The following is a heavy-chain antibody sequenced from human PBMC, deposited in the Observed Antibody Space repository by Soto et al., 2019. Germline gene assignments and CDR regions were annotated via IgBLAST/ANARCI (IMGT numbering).Heavy chain of an antibody. D-gene: IGHD3-22*01. J-gene: IGHJ4*02. Sequence: SETLSLTCTVSGGSISTSSYYWGWIRQPPGKGLEWIGSIYYSGSTYYNPSLKSRVTISVDTSKNQFSLKLSSVTAADTAVYYCARIVETATSDYWGQGTLVTVSS. CDR1: GGSISTSSYY. CDR3: ARIVETATSDY. V-gene: IGHV4-39*01. CDR2: IYYSGST.